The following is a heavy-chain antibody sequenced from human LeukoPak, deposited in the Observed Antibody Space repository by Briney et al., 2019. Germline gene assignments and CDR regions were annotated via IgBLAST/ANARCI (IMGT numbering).Heavy chain of an antibody. CDR2: IYYSGST. V-gene: IGHV4-39*07. Sequence: PSETLSLTCTVSGGSISSSSYYWGWIRQPPGKGLEWIGSIYYSGSTYYNPSLKSRVTISVDTSKNQFSLKLSSVTAADTAVYYCARVPKSIAARGGKYFQHWGQGTLVTVSS. CDR1: GGSISSSSYY. CDR3: ARVPKSIAARGGKYFQH. J-gene: IGHJ1*01. D-gene: IGHD6-6*01.